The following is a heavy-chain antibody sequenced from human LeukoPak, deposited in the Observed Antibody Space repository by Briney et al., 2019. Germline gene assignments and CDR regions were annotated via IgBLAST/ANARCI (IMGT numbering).Heavy chain of an antibody. V-gene: IGHV4-39*07. J-gene: IGHJ5*02. D-gene: IGHD3-22*01. CDR3: ARDLDSDSSGYLLFDP. CDR2: IYYSGST. Sequence: SETLSLTCTVSGGSISSSSYYWGWIRQPPGKGLEWIGSIYYSGSTYYNPSLKSRVTISVDTSKNQFSLKLSSVTAADTAVYYCARDLDSDSSGYLLFDPWGQGTLVTVSS. CDR1: GGSISSSSYY.